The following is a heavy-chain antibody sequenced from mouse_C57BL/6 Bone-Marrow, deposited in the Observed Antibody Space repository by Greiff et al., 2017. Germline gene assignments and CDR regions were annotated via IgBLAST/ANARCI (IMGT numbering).Heavy chain of an antibody. CDR2: ISSGGSYT. D-gene: IGHD1-1*01. CDR1: GFTFSSYG. J-gene: IGHJ4*01. CDR3: ARHDYGSSSYAMDY. Sequence: EVHLVESGGDLVKPGGSLKLSCAASGFTFSSYGMSWVRQTPDKRLEWVATISSGGSYTYYPDSVKGRFTISRDNAKKTLYLQRSSLKSEDTAMYYCARHDYGSSSYAMDYWGQGTSVTVSS. V-gene: IGHV5-6*01.